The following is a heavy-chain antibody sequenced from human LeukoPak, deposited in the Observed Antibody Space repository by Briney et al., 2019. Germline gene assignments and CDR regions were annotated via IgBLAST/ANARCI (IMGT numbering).Heavy chain of an antibody. J-gene: IGHJ4*02. D-gene: IGHD6-13*01. Sequence: PSETLSLTCAVSGYSISSGYYWGWIRQPPGKGLEWIGSIYHSGSTYYNPSLESRVTISVDTSKNQFSLKLSSVTAADTAVYYCARERGIAAAEDYWGQGTLVTVSS. V-gene: IGHV4-38-2*02. CDR3: ARERGIAAAEDY. CDR2: IYHSGST. CDR1: GYSISSGYY.